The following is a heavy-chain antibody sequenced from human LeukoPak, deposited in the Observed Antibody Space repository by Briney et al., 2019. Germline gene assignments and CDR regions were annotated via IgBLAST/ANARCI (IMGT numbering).Heavy chain of an antibody. CDR2: IPYDGSKK. V-gene: IGHV3-30*03. Sequence: GGSLRLSCAASGFTFSSWGMHWVRQAPGKGLEGVAVIPYDGSKKFYADSVKGRFTISRDNSENKLYLQMNSLRAEDTAVYYCARGVLGLKPLDYWGQGTLVTVSS. D-gene: IGHD1-26*01. CDR3: ARGVLGLKPLDY. CDR1: GFTFSSWG. J-gene: IGHJ4*02.